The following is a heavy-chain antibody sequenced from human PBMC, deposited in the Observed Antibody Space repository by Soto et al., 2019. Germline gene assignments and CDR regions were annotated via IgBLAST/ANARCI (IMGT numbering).Heavy chain of an antibody. V-gene: IGHV3-23*01. CDR3: AKGTSSSTSLFDY. Sequence: EVQLLESGGGLVQPGGSLRLSCAASGFTFSSYAMSWVRQAPGKGLEWVSAISGSGGSTYYADSVKGRFTISRDNSKNPLYLQMNSLRAEDTAVYYCAKGTSSSTSLFDYWGQGTLVTVSS. J-gene: IGHJ4*02. CDR1: GFTFSSYA. CDR2: ISGSGGST. D-gene: IGHD2-2*01.